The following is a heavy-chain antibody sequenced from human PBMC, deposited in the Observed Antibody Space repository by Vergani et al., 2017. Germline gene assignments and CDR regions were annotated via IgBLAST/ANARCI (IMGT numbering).Heavy chain of an antibody. J-gene: IGHJ4*02. CDR2: ISWNSGSI. D-gene: IGHD4-17*01. CDR1: GFTFDDYA. Sequence: EVQLVESGGGLVQPGRSLRLSCAASGFTFDDYAMHWARQAPGKGLEWVSGISWNSGSIGYADSVKGRFTISRDNAKNSLYLQMDSLRVEDTALYYCAKEYYYGDYGAPFDYWGQGTLVTVSS. CDR3: AKEYYYGDYGAPFDY. V-gene: IGHV3-9*01.